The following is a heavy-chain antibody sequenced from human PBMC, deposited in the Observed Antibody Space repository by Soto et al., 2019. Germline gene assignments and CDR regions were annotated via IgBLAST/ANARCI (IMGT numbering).Heavy chain of an antibody. CDR3: AAGGVPNVGWFDP. D-gene: IGHD3-16*01. CDR1: GDSISSSKW. CDR2: IYHTGPT. Sequence: SETLSLTCAVSGDSISSSKWWNWVRQPPGKGLEWIGEIYHTGPTNYNPSVKSRATISVDKSKNHFSLKLNSVTAADTAVYYCAAGGVPNVGWFDPWGQGTLVTVSS. J-gene: IGHJ5*02. V-gene: IGHV4-4*02.